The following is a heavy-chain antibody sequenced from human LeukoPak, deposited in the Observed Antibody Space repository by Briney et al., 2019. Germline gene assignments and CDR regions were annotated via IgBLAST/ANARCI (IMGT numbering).Heavy chain of an antibody. V-gene: IGHV1-69*04. J-gene: IGHJ6*02. Sequence: SVKVSCKASGGTFSSYAISWVRQAPGQGLEWMGRIIPIFGIANYAQKFQGRVTITADKSTSTAYMELSSLRSEDTAVYYCSSTPGDSYYYYGMDVWGQGTAVTVSS. CDR1: GGTFSSYA. CDR2: IIPIFGIA. D-gene: IGHD3-16*01. CDR3: SSTPGDSYYYYGMDV.